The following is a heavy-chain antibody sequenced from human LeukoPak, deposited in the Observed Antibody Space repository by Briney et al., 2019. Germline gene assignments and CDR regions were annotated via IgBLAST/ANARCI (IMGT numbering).Heavy chain of an antibody. CDR2: ISYDGSNK. D-gene: IGHD2-15*01. J-gene: IGHJ4*02. V-gene: IGHV3-30*04. Sequence: GGSLRLSCAASGFTFSGYAMHWGRQAPGKGLEWGAVISYDGSNKYYADSVKGRFTISRDNSKNTLYLQMTSLRAEDTAVYYCARVEGYCSGGSCYAYYFDYWGQGTLVTVSS. CDR3: ARVEGYCSGGSCYAYYFDY. CDR1: GFTFSGYA.